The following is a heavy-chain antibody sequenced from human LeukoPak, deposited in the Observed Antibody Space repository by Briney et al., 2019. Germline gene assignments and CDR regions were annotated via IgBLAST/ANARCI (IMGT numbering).Heavy chain of an antibody. CDR2: IYFPGHT. Sequence: PSETLSLTCTVSGGSISGDYWSWIRQSPGKELELIGYIYFPGHTNYKPSLRSRVTISGDTSKNVFSLTLNSVTAADTAIYYRARQGGTYFPHFDVWGPGTLVTVSS. D-gene: IGHD2/OR15-2a*01. V-gene: IGHV4-59*08. J-gene: IGHJ4*02. CDR1: GGSISGDY. CDR3: ARQGGTYFPHFDV.